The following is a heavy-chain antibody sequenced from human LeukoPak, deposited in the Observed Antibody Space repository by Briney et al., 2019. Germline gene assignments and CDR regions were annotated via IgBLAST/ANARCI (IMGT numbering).Heavy chain of an antibody. CDR1: GFTFSSYA. CDR2: ISYDGSNK. Sequence: PGRSLILSCAASGFTFSSYAMHWVRQAPGKGLEWVAVISYDGSNKYYADSVKGRFTISRDNSKNTLYPQMNSLRAEDTAVYYCARGEQQLNYYYYYGMDVWGKGTTVTVSS. V-gene: IGHV3-30*04. D-gene: IGHD6-13*01. CDR3: ARGEQQLNYYYYYGMDV. J-gene: IGHJ6*04.